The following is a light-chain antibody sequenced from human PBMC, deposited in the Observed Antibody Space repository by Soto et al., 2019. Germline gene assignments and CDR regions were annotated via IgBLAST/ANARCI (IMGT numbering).Light chain of an antibody. CDR1: TSNIGAPYD. J-gene: IGLJ1*01. V-gene: IGLV1-40*01. CDR3: QSYEISLRNYV. CDR2: GDN. Sequence: QSVLTQPPSVSGAPGQRVSISCTGSTSNIGAPYDVHWYQHLPGTAPKLLIYGDNNRPSGVPDRFSGSKSGTSASLAITRLQAEDEADYYCQSYEISLRNYVFGTGTKVTVL.